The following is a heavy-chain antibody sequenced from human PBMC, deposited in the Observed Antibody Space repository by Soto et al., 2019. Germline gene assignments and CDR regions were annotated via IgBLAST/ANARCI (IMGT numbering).Heavy chain of an antibody. Sequence: QVQLVQSGAEVKKPGASVKVSCKASGYTFTSYGISWVRQAPGQGLEWMGWISAYNGNTNYAQKLQGRVPMTTDTSTSTAYMELRSLRSDDTAVYYCARDEAGSSGWYRRPKNWFDPWGQGTLVTVSS. CDR2: ISAYNGNT. V-gene: IGHV1-18*01. CDR3: ARDEAGSSGWYRRPKNWFDP. CDR1: GYTFTSYG. D-gene: IGHD6-19*01. J-gene: IGHJ5*02.